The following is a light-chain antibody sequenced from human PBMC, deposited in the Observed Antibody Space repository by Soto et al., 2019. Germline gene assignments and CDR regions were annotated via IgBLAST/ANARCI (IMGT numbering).Light chain of an antibody. Sequence: EIVMTQSPATLSVSPGGRATLSCRASQSVSSNLAWYQQKPGQAPRLLIYGASTRATGIPARFSGSGSGTEFSLTISSLQSADFAVYYCQHYNNWPPVTFGQGSRLEIK. CDR2: GAS. CDR3: QHYNNWPPVT. CDR1: QSVSSN. V-gene: IGKV3-15*01. J-gene: IGKJ5*01.